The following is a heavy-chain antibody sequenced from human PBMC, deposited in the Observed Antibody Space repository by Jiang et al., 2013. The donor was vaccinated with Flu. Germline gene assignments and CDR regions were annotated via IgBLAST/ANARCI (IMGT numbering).Heavy chain of an antibody. CDR3: ARSSTSYYYYYYMDV. CDR1: GYSFTSYW. Sequence: EVKKPGESLKISCKGSGYSFTSYWIGWVRQMPGKGLEWMGIIYPGDSDTKYSPSFQGQVTISADKSISTAYLQWSSLKASDTALYYCARSSTSYYYYYYMDVWGKGTTVTVSS. CDR2: IYPGDSDT. D-gene: IGHD2-2*01. J-gene: IGHJ6*03. V-gene: IGHV5-51*01.